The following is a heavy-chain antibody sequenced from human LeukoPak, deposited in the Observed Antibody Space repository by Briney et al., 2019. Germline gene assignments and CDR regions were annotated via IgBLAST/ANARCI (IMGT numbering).Heavy chain of an antibody. Sequence: SETLSLTCTVSGGSISSYYWSWIRKPAGKGLDWIGRIYTSGRTNYNPSLKSRVTMSVDTSKNQFSLKLSSVTAADTAVYYCARGGWELLLGYFDYWGQGTLVTVSS. CDR3: ARGGWELLLGYFDY. D-gene: IGHD1-26*01. CDR1: GGSISSYY. V-gene: IGHV4-4*07. CDR2: IYTSGRT. J-gene: IGHJ4*02.